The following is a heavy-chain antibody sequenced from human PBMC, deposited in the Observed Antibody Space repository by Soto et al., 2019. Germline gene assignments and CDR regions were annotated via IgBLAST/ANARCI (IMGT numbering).Heavy chain of an antibody. CDR1: GFTFSAHY. V-gene: IGHV3-72*01. J-gene: IGHJ4*02. D-gene: IGHD1-26*01. CDR2: IKNKANSYTT. CDR3: ARVSLVGPSGGRYFDY. Sequence: EVQLVESGGGLVQPGGSLRLSCAASGFTFSAHYMDWVRQAPGKGLEWVGRIKNKANSYTTEYAASVEGRFPISREYSQNSLYLQMNSLKTEDTAVYYCARVSLVGPSGGRYFDYWGQGSQVAVSS.